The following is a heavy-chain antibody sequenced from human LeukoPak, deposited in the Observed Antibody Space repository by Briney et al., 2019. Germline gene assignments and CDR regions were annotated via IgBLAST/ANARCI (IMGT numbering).Heavy chain of an antibody. Sequence: GGSLRLSCAASGFSFDTYSMNRFRQAPGKGLEWVAYISFSSTTIFYADFVKGRFTISRDNAQNSLYLQMSSLRAEDTAVYYCARVPHDYSDYVAYWGQGTLVTVSS. CDR3: ARVPHDYSDYVAY. CDR1: GFSFDTYS. J-gene: IGHJ4*02. D-gene: IGHD4-11*01. V-gene: IGHV3-48*04. CDR2: ISFSSTTI.